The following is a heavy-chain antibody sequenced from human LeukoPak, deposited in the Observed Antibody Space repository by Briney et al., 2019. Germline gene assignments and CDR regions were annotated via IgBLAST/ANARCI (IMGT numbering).Heavy chain of an antibody. V-gene: IGHV3-49*04. J-gene: IGHJ3*02. CDR2: IRSKAYGGTT. CDR1: GFTFGDYV. Sequence: SLRLSCAASGFTFGDYVMSWVRQAPGKGLEWVGFIRSKAYGGTTKNAASVKGRFTISRDDSRSIAYLQMNSLKTEDTAVYYCTRCYNYDSSGYYYVRDAFDIWGQGTMVTVSS. D-gene: IGHD3-22*01. CDR3: TRCYNYDSSGYYYVRDAFDI.